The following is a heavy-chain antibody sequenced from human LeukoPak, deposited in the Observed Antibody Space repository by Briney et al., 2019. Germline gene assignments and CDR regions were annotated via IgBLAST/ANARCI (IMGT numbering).Heavy chain of an antibody. V-gene: IGHV3-23*01. CDR2: ISVSGDNT. CDR1: GFTFSSFA. CDR3: AKDTMFYDILTGYPHFDY. Sequence: GGSLRLSCAAPGFTFSSFAMSWVRQAPGKGLEWVSAISVSGDNTHYADSVKGRFTISRDNSKNTLYLQMNTLRAEDTAVYYCAKDTMFYDILTGYPHFDYWGQGTLVTVSS. J-gene: IGHJ4*02. D-gene: IGHD3-9*01.